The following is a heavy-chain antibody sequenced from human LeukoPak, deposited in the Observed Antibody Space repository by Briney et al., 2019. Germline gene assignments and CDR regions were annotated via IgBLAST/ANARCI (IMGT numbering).Heavy chain of an antibody. CDR3: ATPRPKYYYDSSGLY. CDR2: ISSSSSYI. J-gene: IGHJ4*02. CDR1: GFTFSSYS. D-gene: IGHD3-22*01. V-gene: IGHV3-21*01. Sequence: PGGSLRLSCAASGFTFSSYSMNWARQAPGKGLEWVSSISSSSSYIYYADSVKGRFTISRDNAKNSLYLQMNSLRAEDTAVYYCATPRPKYYYDSSGLYWGQGTLVTVSS.